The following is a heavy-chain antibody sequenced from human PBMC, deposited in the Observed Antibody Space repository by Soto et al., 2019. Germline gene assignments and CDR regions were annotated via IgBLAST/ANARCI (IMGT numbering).Heavy chain of an antibody. Sequence: QVPLVESGGGLVKPGGSLRLSCAASGFSLSGYYMNWIRQTPGRGLEWVSYISDSGATIYYADSVKGRFTFSRDNAKNSLYLQMSSLRAEDTAIYYCARSKLGAGDAFDVWGQGTLVTVSS. CDR2: ISDSGATI. D-gene: IGHD3-16*01. CDR3: ARSKLGAGDAFDV. V-gene: IGHV3-11*01. J-gene: IGHJ3*01. CDR1: GFSLSGYY.